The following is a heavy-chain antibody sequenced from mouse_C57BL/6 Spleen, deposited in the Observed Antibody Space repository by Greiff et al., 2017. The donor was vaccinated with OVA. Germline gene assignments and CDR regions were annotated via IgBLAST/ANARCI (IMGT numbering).Heavy chain of an antibody. CDR2: ISGGGGNT. CDR3: ARHKTTVVATPFDY. V-gene: IGHV5-9*01. Sequence: EVQGVESGGGLVKPGGSLKLSCAASGFTFSSYTMSWVRQTPEKRLEWVATISGGGGNTYYPDSVKGRFTISRDNAKNTLYLRMSSLRSEDTALYYCARHKTTVVATPFDYWGQGTTLTVSS. D-gene: IGHD1-1*01. CDR1: GFTFSSYT. J-gene: IGHJ2*01.